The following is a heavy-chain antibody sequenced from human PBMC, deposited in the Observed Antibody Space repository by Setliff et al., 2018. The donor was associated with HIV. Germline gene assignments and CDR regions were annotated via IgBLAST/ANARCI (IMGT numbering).Heavy chain of an antibody. V-gene: IGHV5-51*01. CDR2: IYPDDSNI. Sequence: GESLKISCKAVDYTFTTYWICWVRQMPGEGLEWMGIIYPDDSNIRYNPSFQSQVTISADKSITTAYLEIHNLKASDTATYYCARRDGRSMNAFQIWGPGTMVTVSS. CDR3: ARRDGRSMNAFQI. J-gene: IGHJ3*01. CDR1: DYTFTTYW. D-gene: IGHD6-13*01.